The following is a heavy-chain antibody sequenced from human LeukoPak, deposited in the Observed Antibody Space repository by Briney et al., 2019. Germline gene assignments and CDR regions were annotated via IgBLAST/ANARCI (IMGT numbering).Heavy chain of an antibody. D-gene: IGHD3-3*01. J-gene: IGHJ5*02. Sequence: PGGSLRLSCAASGFTFSDSAVSWVRHSPGGGLKWVSSISDTGGRTYYADSVKGRFTITRDNSRNTVNLQMNSLRAGDTARYYCAKGGQDFDFWRFDPWGQGILVIVSS. CDR1: GFTFSDSA. CDR3: AKGGQDFDFWRFDP. V-gene: IGHV3-23*01. CDR2: ISDTGGRT.